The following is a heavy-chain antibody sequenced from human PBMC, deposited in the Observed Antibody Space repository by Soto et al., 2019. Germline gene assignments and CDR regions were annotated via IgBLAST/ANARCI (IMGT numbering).Heavy chain of an antibody. D-gene: IGHD6-6*01. CDR1: GYTFTSYG. CDR2: ISAYNGNT. J-gene: IGHJ4*02. CDR3: ARDPAKYGSSPPYFDY. V-gene: IGHV1-18*04. Sequence: GASVKVSCKASGYTFTSYGISWVRQAPGQGLEWMGWISAYNGNTNYAQKLQGRVTMTTDTSTSTAYMELRSLRSDDTAVYYCARDPAKYGSSPPYFDYWAQGTLVTVSS.